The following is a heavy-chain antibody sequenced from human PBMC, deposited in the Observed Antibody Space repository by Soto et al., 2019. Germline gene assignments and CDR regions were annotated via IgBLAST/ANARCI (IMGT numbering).Heavy chain of an antibody. J-gene: IGHJ6*02. V-gene: IGHV1-18*01. CDR3: ARDRFLDYGFWGGRDYYYYGMDV. CDR2: ISDYNGKT. D-gene: IGHD3-3*01. CDR1: GYTFTSDG. Sequence: ASVKVSCKASGYTFTSDGNSWVRQAPGQGLEWMGWISDYNGKTNYAQKLQGRVTMTQDTSTSTAYMELRSRSSDDTAVYYCARDRFLDYGFWGGRDYYYYGMDVWGQGTTVTVSS.